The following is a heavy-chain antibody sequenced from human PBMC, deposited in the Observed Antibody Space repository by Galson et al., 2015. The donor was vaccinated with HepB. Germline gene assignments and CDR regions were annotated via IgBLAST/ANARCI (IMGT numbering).Heavy chain of an antibody. CDR2: VSARGDIT. Sequence: SLRLTCAASGFSFGSFALSWVRQAQGKGLEWVSSVSARGDITSYADSVKGRFTLSRDNSRRTLYRQLNSLIAEETAVYYWAKDYQRVACGGDCDCPYSWGQGILVTVSS. CDR1: GFSFGSFA. CDR3: AKDYQRVACGGDCDCPYS. D-gene: IGHD2-21*01. J-gene: IGHJ5*02. V-gene: IGHV3-23*01.